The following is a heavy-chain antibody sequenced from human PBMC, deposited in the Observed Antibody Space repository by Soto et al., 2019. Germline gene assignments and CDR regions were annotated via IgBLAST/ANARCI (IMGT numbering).Heavy chain of an antibody. D-gene: IGHD3-22*01. CDR1: GFTFSSYA. J-gene: IGHJ5*02. CDR3: AKEESYYDSSGYPQAWFDP. CDR2: ISGSGGST. Sequence: HPGGSLRLSCAASGFTFSSYAMSWVRQAPGKGLEWVSAISGSGGSTYYADSVKGRFTISRDNSKNTLYLQMNSLRAEDTAVYYCAKEESYYDSSGYPQAWFDPWGQGTLVTVSS. V-gene: IGHV3-23*01.